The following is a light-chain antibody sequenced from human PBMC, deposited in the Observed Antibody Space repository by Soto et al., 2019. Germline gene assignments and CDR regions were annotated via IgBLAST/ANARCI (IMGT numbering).Light chain of an antibody. J-gene: IGKJ4*01. CDR2: GAS. CDR1: QSVSSN. V-gene: IGKV3-15*01. CDR3: PQPTIWRVT. Sequence: EIVVTKSPVTLSVSPGERATLSCRASQSVSSNLAWYQQKPGQAPRLLIYGASTRATGIPARFSGSGSGTDFTLTISSLEPEDIALYYCPQPTIWRVTFGGVTKV.